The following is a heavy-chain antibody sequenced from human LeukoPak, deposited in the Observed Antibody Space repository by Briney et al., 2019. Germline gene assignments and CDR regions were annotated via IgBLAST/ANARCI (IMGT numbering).Heavy chain of an antibody. J-gene: IGHJ4*02. CDR2: ISGSGSDI. D-gene: IGHD1-20*01. CDR3: AKEVTGTYDY. Sequence: PGGSLRLSCAASGFSFSSYAMNWVRQAPGKGLDWVSAISGSGSDIYYADSVRGRFTISRDNSKNTLYLQMNSLRAEDTAVYYCAKEVTGTYDYWGQGTLVTVSS. V-gene: IGHV3-23*01. CDR1: GFSFSSYA.